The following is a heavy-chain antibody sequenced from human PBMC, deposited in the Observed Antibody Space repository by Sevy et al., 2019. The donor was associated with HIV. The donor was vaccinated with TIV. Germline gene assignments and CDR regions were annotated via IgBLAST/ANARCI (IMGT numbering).Heavy chain of an antibody. D-gene: IGHD3-22*01. CDR3: HGDYDSSQLASYYYYGMDV. Sequence: GGSLRLSCAASGFTFSSYAMSWVRQAPGKGLEWVSTIRGSGGSTYYADSVKGRFTISRDNSKNTLYFQMNSLGAEDTAVYYCHGDYDSSQLASYYYYGMDVWGQGTTVTVSS. CDR2: IRGSGGST. J-gene: IGHJ6*02. V-gene: IGHV3-23*01. CDR1: GFTFSSYA.